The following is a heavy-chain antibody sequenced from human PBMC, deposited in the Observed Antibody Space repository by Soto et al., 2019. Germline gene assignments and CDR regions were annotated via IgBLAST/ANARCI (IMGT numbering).Heavy chain of an antibody. J-gene: IGHJ4*02. V-gene: IGHV3-48*01. CDR3: ARAASVLEWLLWLYFDY. CDR2: ISSSSSTI. D-gene: IGHD3-3*01. CDR1: GFTFSSYS. Sequence: GSLRLSCAASGFTFSSYSMNWVRQAPGKGLEWVSYISSSSSTIYYADSVKGRFTISRDNAKNSLYLQMNSLRAEDTAVYYCARAASVLEWLLWLYFDYWGQGTLVTVSS.